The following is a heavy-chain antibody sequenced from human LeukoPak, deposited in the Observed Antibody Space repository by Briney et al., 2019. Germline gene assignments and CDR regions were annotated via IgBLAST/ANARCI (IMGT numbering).Heavy chain of an antibody. CDR1: GYTFTSYG. D-gene: IGHD3-10*01. CDR3: ARDYYGSPPLDY. V-gene: IGHV1-18*01. CDR2: ISAYNGDT. J-gene: IGHJ4*02. Sequence: ASVKVSCKASGYTFTSYGISWVRQAPGQGLEWMGWISAYNGDTNYAQKLQGRVTMTTDTSTSTAYMELRSLRSDDTAMYYCARDYYGSPPLDYWGQGTLVTVFS.